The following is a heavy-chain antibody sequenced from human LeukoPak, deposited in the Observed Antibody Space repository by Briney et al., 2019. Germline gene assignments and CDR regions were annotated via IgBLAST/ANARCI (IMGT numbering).Heavy chain of an antibody. Sequence: GGSLRLSCTASGFTFGDYAMSWVRQAPGTGLKWVGFIRSKAYGGTTEYAASVKGRFTISRDDSKSIAYLQMNSLNTEDTAVYYCTRDQLEGFYDSSGYYYTVDFWGQGTLVTVSS. CDR3: TRDQLEGFYDSSGYYYTVDF. J-gene: IGHJ4*02. V-gene: IGHV3-49*04. CDR2: IRSKAYGGTT. CDR1: GFTFGDYA. D-gene: IGHD3-22*01.